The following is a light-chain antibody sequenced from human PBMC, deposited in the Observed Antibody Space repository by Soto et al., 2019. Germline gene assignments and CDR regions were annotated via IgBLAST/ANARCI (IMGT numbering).Light chain of an antibody. CDR2: GAS. CDR1: QSVSSSY. J-gene: IGKJ1*01. V-gene: IGKV3-20*01. Sequence: EIVLTQSPGTLSLSPGERATLSCRASQSVSSSYLAWYQQRPGQAPRLLIYGASTRATAIPARFSGSGSGTDFTLTISRLEPEDFAVYYCQHFGTAPPWTFGQGTKVDI. CDR3: QHFGTAPPWT.